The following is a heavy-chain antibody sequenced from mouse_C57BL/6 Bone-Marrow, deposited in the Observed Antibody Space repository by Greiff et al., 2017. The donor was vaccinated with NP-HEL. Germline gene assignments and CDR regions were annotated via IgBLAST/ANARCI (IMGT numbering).Heavy chain of an antibody. CDR3: ARLKDYGSFWYFDG. D-gene: IGHD1-1*01. Sequence: LQESGAELARPGASVKLSCKASGYTFTSYGISWVKQRTGQGLEWIGEIYPRSGNTYYNEKFKGKATLTADKSSSTAYMELRSLTSEDSAVYFCARLKDYGSFWYFDGWGTGTTVTVSS. CDR2: IYPRSGNT. J-gene: IGHJ1*03. V-gene: IGHV1-81*01. CDR1: GYTFTSYG.